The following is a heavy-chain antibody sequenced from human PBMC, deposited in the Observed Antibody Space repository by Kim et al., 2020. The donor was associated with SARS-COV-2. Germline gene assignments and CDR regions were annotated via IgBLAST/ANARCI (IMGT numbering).Heavy chain of an antibody. D-gene: IGHD3-10*01. CDR1: GFTFSSYG. Sequence: GGSLRLSCAASGFTFSSYGMHWVRQAPGKGLEWVAVISYDGSNKYYADSVKGRFTISRDNSKNTLYLQMNSLRAEDTAVYYCASLWFGELSSGAFDIWGQGTMVTVSS. J-gene: IGHJ3*02. CDR3: ASLWFGELSSGAFDI. CDR2: ISYDGSNK. V-gene: IGHV3-33*05.